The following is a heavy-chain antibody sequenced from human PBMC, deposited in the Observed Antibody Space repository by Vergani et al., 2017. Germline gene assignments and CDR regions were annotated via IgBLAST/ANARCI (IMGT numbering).Heavy chain of an antibody. D-gene: IGHD6-13*01. Sequence: QVQLQESGPGLVKPSETLSLTCTVSGGSISSYYWSWIRQPPGKGLEWIGYIYYSGSTNYNPSLKSRVTISVDTSKNQFSLKLSSVTAADTAVYYCARRCSSWTFDYWGQGTLVTVSS. CDR3: ARRCSSWTFDY. CDR1: GGSISSYY. V-gene: IGHV4-59*08. J-gene: IGHJ4*02. CDR2: IYYSGST.